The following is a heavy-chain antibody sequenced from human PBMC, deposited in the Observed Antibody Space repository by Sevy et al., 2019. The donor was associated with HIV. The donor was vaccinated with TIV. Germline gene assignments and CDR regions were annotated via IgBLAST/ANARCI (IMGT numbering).Heavy chain of an antibody. D-gene: IGHD5-18*01. J-gene: IGHJ6*03. V-gene: IGHV3-23*01. CDR3: AKGTAPPYSYGHPYHYYMDV. Sequence: RGSLRLSCAASGFTFSSYAMSWVRQAPGKGLEWVSAISGSGGSTSYADSVKGRCTISRDNSKNTLYLQMNSLRAEDTDVSYCAKGTAPPYSYGHPYHYYMDVWGKGTTVTVSS. CDR1: GFTFSSYA. CDR2: ISGSGGST.